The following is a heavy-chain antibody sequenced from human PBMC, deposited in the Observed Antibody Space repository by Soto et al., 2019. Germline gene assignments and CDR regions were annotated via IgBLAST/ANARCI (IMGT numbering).Heavy chain of an antibody. V-gene: IGHV3-33*01. Sequence: QVKLVESGGGVVQPGTSLRLSCAASGFTFSTYGMHWVRQAPGKGLEWVALMYYDGSRKIYTDSVKGRFTISRDNSKNTLYLQMSRLRAEDTAVYYCARAYWAYGSGSDYNAVLDYWGQGTLVTVSS. CDR2: MYYDGSRK. D-gene: IGHD3-10*01. CDR1: GFTFSTYG. CDR3: ARAYWAYGSGSDYNAVLDY. J-gene: IGHJ4*02.